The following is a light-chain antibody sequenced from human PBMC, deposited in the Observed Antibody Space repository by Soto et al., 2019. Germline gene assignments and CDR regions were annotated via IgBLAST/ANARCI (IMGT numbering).Light chain of an antibody. CDR2: GVT. CDR3: SAYTTRSAV. V-gene: IGLV2-14*01. Sequence: QSVLTQPASVSGSPGQSITISCTGTSSDVGGYHYVSWYQQLPGKAPKLMIYGVTKRPSGVSNRFSGSKSDNTASLTISGLQAEDEADYYCSAYTTRSAVFGTGTKLTVL. J-gene: IGLJ6*01. CDR1: SSDVGGYHY.